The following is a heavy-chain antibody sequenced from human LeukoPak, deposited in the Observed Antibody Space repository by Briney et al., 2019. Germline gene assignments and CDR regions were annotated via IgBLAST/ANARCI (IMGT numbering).Heavy chain of an antibody. V-gene: IGHV5-10-1*01. CDR2: IDPSDSYT. Sequence: GESLKISCKGSGYSFTGYWISWVRQMPGKGLEWMGRIDPSDSYTNYSPSFQGHVTISADKSISTAYLQWSSLKASDTAMYYCAGNSGYDYYYYGMDVWGQGTTVTVSS. D-gene: IGHD5-12*01. CDR1: GYSFTGYW. J-gene: IGHJ6*02. CDR3: AGNSGYDYYYYGMDV.